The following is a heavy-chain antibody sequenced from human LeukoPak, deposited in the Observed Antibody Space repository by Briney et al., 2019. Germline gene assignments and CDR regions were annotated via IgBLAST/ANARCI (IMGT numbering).Heavy chain of an antibody. J-gene: IGHJ3*02. CDR2: IYSSGST. V-gene: IGHV4-59*01. D-gene: IGHD6-19*01. Sequence: PSETLSLTCTVSGGSISSYYWSWIRQPPGKGLERIGYIYSSGSTNYNPSLKSRVTISVDTSTNQFSLKLSSVTAADTAVYYCAREAGLGAFDIWGQGTMVTVSS. CDR3: AREAGLGAFDI. CDR1: GGSISSYY.